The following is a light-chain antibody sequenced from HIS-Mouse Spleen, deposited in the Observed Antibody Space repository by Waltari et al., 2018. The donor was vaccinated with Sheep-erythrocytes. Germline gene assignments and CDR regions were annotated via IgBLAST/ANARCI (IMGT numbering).Light chain of an antibody. J-gene: IGLJ3*02. CDR1: KLGDKY. V-gene: IGLV3-1*01. CDR3: QAWDSSTWV. Sequence: SYELTQPPSVSVSPGQTASITCPGDKLGDKYACWYQQKPGQSPVLVIYQDSKRPSGIPERFSGSNSANTATLTISGTQAMDEADYYCQAWDSSTWVFGGGTKLTVL. CDR2: QDS.